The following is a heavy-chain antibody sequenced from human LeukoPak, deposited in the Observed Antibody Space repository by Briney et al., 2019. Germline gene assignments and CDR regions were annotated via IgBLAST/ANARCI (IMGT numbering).Heavy chain of an antibody. CDR1: GYTFTSYG. Sequence: ASVKVSCKASGYTFTSYGISWVRQAPGQGLEWMGWVSAYNGNTNYAQKLQGRVTMTTDTSTSTAYMELRSLRSDDTAVYYCARAGGDYYGSGSYYNPLDNWFDPWGQGTLVTVSS. J-gene: IGHJ5*02. D-gene: IGHD3-10*01. V-gene: IGHV1-18*04. CDR3: ARAGGDYYGSGSYYNPLDNWFDP. CDR2: VSAYNGNT.